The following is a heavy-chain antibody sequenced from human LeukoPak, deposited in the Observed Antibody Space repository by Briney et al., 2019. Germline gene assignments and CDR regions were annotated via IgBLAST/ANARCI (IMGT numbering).Heavy chain of an antibody. J-gene: IGHJ4*02. Sequence: GESLKISCKGSGYSFTSYWIGWVRQMPGKGLEWMVIIYPGDSDTRYSPSFQGQVTMSADKSITTAYLQWSSLKASDTTMYYCANLARRVYVEYYFDYWGQGTLVTVSS. D-gene: IGHD2-8*01. CDR3: ANLARRVYVEYYFDY. CDR2: IYPGDSDT. V-gene: IGHV5-51*01. CDR1: GYSFTSYW.